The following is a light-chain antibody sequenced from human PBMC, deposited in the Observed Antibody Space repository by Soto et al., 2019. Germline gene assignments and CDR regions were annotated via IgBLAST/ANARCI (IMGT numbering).Light chain of an antibody. CDR1: NSNIGSNP. CDR3: AAWDDRLSDLL. J-gene: IGLJ2*01. V-gene: IGLV1-44*01. CDR2: SNY. Sequence: QSLMTQPPSASGTPGQRVTISCSGSNSNIGSNPVHWYQQFPGTAPKVLIYSNYQLPSGVPDRFSGSKSGTSASLAISGLQSEDEADYYCAAWDDRLSDLLFGGGTKVTVL.